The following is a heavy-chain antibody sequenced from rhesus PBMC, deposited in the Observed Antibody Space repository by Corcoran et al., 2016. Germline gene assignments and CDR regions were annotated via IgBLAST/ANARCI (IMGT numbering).Heavy chain of an antibody. CDR2: LYGNGAST. CDR1: GGSISSNY. CDR3: ARDSGSYYYFDY. J-gene: IGHJ4*01. D-gene: IGHD3-16*01. Sequence: QVQLQESGPGLVKPSETLSLTCAVSGGSISSNYWSWIRQAPGKGLEWIGRLYGNGASTDHHPSLKRRVTMSTDTSKTQFALKLSSVTAADTAVYYCARDSGSYYYFDYWGQGVLVTVSS. V-gene: IGHV4-160*01.